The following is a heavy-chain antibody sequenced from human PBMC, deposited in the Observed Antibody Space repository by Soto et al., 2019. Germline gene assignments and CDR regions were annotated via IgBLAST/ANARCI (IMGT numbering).Heavy chain of an antibody. CDR3: ARMATSGTLNWFDP. Sequence: QVQLVQSGAEVKKPGASVKVSCKASGYTFSNNDISWVRQGTGQGLEWMGWMNPNSGNTGYAQKFQVRVTMTRNTSISTAYMELSSLRSDDTAIYYCARMATSGTLNWFDPWGQGTLVTVSS. CDR2: MNPNSGNT. CDR1: GYTFSNND. V-gene: IGHV1-8*01. J-gene: IGHJ5*02.